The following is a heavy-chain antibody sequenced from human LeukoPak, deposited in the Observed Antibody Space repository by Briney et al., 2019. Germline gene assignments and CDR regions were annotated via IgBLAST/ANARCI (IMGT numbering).Heavy chain of an antibody. V-gene: IGHV3-NL1*01. Sequence: QRWGSLRLSCAASGFTFSNYGMHWVRQAPGKGLEWVSVIYSGGSTYYADSVKGRFTISRDNSKNTLYLQMNSLRAEDTAVYYCARGTGIAARSYYYYMDVWGKGTTVTVSS. CDR2: IYSGGST. CDR1: GFTFSNYG. CDR3: ARGTGIAARSYYYYMDV. J-gene: IGHJ6*03. D-gene: IGHD6-6*01.